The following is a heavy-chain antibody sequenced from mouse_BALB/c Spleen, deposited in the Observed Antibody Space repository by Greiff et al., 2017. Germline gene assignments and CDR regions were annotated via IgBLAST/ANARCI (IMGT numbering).Heavy chain of an antibody. V-gene: IGHV1-5*01. D-gene: IGHD1-1*01. CDR2: IYPGNSDT. CDR3: ARGYYGSGSDY. CDR1: GYTFTSYW. J-gene: IGHJ2*01. Sequence: DVKLVESGTVLVRPGASVKMSCKASGYTFTSYWMHWVKQRPGQGLEWIGAIYPGNSDTSYNQKFKGKAKLTAVTSTSTAYMELSSLTNEDSAVYYCARGYYGSGSDYWGQGTTLTVSS.